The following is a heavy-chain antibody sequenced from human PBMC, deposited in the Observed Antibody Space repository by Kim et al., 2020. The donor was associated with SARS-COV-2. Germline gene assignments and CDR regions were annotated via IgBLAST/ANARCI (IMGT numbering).Heavy chain of an antibody. CDR1: GGSISSGGYY. J-gene: IGHJ6*02. Sequence: SETLSLTCTVSGGSISSGGYYWSWIRQHTGKGLEGVGYIYYSGSTNYNPSLKSPVTISVATSKNQFSLKLSSVTAAATAVYYCARGSLQGGMDVWGQGTTVTVSS. D-gene: IGHD1-26*01. CDR3: ARGSLQGGMDV. CDR2: IYYSGST. V-gene: IGHV4-31*01.